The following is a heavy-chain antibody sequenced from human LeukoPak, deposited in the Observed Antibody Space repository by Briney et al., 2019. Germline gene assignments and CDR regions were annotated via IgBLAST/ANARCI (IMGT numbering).Heavy chain of an antibody. Sequence: ASVKVSCKASGYTFTSYGISWVRQAPGQGLEWMGWISAYNGNTNYAQKFQGRVTITADESTSTAYMELSSLRSEDTAVYYCAREIAAAGMGLDYWGQGTLVTVSS. CDR3: AREIAAAGMGLDY. D-gene: IGHD6-13*01. CDR2: ISAYNGNT. V-gene: IGHV1-18*01. CDR1: GYTFTSYG. J-gene: IGHJ4*02.